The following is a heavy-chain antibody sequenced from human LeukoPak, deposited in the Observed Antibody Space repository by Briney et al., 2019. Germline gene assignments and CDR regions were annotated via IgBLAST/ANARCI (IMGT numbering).Heavy chain of an antibody. V-gene: IGHV4-59*01. CDR1: GGSISSYY. CDR3: ARDFFDY. J-gene: IGHJ4*02. CDR2: IYYSGST. Sequence: PSETLSLTWTVSGGSISSYYWSWIRQPPGKGLEWIGYIYYSGSTNYNPSLKSGFTISVDTSKNQFSLKLSSVTAADTAVYYCARDFFDYWGQGTLVTVSS.